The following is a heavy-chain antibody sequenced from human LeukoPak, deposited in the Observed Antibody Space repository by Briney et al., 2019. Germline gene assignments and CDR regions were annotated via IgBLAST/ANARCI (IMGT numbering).Heavy chain of an antibody. Sequence: PGRSLRLSCAASGFTFRSYAMSWVRQAPGKGLEWVSAITDSDSGTYYADSVKGRFTISRDNSKNTLYLQMNSLRAEDTAVYYCAKAYGYSSSWTSNYYFYGLDVWGQGTTVTVSS. D-gene: IGHD6-13*01. J-gene: IGHJ6*02. CDR2: ITDSDSGT. CDR1: GFTFRSYA. CDR3: AKAYGYSSSWTSNYYFYGLDV. V-gene: IGHV3-23*01.